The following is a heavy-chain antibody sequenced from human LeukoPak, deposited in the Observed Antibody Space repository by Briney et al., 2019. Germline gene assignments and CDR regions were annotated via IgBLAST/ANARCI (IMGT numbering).Heavy chain of an antibody. D-gene: IGHD3-10*01. CDR2: ISSSSSTI. CDR1: GFTFSSYS. CDR3: ARVGGSGSSDYYGMDV. J-gene: IGHJ6*02. Sequence: GGSLRPSCAASGFTFSSYSMNWVRQAPGKGLEWVSYISSSSSTIYYADSVKGRFTISRDNAKNSLYLQMNSLRAEDTAVYYCARVGGSGSSDYYGMDVWGQGTTVTVSS. V-gene: IGHV3-48*01.